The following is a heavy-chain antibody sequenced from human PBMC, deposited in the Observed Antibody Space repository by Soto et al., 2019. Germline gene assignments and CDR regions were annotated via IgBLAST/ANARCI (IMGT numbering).Heavy chain of an antibody. CDR1: GFTFSSYW. V-gene: IGHV3-74*01. J-gene: IGHJ4*02. CDR2: INSDGSST. CDR3: ARFGVVIYYFDY. Sequence: GGSLRLSCAASGFTFSSYWMHWVRQAPGKGLVWVSRINSDGSSTSYADSVKGRFTISRDNAKNTLYLQMNSLRAEDTAVYYCARFGVVIYYFDYWGQGTLVTVSS. D-gene: IGHD3-3*01.